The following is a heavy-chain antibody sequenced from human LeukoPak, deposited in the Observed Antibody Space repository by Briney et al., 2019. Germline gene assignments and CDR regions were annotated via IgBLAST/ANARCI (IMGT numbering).Heavy chain of an antibody. CDR1: GFTFSTYE. Sequence: PGGSLRLSCAASGFTFSTYEMHWVRQAPGKGLEWVAVISHDGNDQYYGDSVKGRSTISRDNSKNALYLQMNSLRLEDTAVYYCARDRDCSRTSCFNAFDVWGQGTMAIVSS. J-gene: IGHJ3*01. CDR3: ARDRDCSRTSCFNAFDV. V-gene: IGHV3-30*04. CDR2: ISHDGNDQ. D-gene: IGHD2-2*01.